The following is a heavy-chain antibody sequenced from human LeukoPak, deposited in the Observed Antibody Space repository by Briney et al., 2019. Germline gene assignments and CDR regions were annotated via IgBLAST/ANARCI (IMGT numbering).Heavy chain of an antibody. V-gene: IGHV3-66*01. D-gene: IGHD6-13*01. CDR3: ASGYSSSWYSADFDY. Sequence: GGSLRLSCAASGFTVSGNYMSWVRQAPGKGLEWVSVLYSGGSTYYADSVKGRFTISRDNSKNTLYLQMNSLRAEDTAVYYCASGYSSSWYSADFDYWGQGTLVTVSS. CDR2: LYSGGST. J-gene: IGHJ4*02. CDR1: GFTVSGNY.